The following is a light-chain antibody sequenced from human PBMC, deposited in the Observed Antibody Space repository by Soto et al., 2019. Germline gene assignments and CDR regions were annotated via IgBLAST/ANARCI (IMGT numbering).Light chain of an antibody. V-gene: IGKV3-20*01. Sequence: EIVLTQSPGTLSLSPGERATLSCRASQSVSSSFLAGYQQKPGQAPRPLIYGASSRATGIPDRFSGSGSGTDFNLTISSLEPEDFAVYYCQQYGSSPRLTFGQGTKVEIK. J-gene: IGKJ1*01. CDR1: QSVSSSF. CDR2: GAS. CDR3: QQYGSSPRLT.